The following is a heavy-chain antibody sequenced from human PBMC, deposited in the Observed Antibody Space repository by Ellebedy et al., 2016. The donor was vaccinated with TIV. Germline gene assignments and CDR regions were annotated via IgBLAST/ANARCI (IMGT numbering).Heavy chain of an antibody. Sequence: SETLSLTCTVSGGSISSSSYYWSWIRQPPGKGLEWIGYIQYSGSTSYNPSLKSRVRISGDTSTSHFSLKLSSVTAADTAVYFCARVGLSGSYWSLFDLWGQGTLVTVSA. CDR1: GGSISSSSYY. J-gene: IGHJ5*02. D-gene: IGHD3-22*01. CDR3: ARVGLSGSYWSLFDL. CDR2: IQYSGST. V-gene: IGHV4-61*03.